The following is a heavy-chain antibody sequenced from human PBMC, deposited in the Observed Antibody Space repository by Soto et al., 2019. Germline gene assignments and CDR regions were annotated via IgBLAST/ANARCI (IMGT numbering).Heavy chain of an antibody. V-gene: IGHV4-61*01. CDR2: IYYSGST. Sequence: QVQLQESGPGLVKPSETLSLTCTVSGGSVSSGSYYWSWIRQPPGKGLEWIGYIYYSGSTNYNPSLKSRVTISVDTSKNQFSLKLSSVTAADTAVYYCAREGHSGYAVDYWGQGTLVTVSS. CDR3: AREGHSGYAVDY. CDR1: GGSVSSGSYY. D-gene: IGHD5-12*01. J-gene: IGHJ4*02.